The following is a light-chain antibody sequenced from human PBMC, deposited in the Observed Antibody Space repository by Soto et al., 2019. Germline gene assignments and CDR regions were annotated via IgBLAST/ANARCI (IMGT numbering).Light chain of an antibody. J-gene: IGLJ2*01. CDR3: AAWDDSLSGHVV. CDR2: RNN. CDR1: NSNIGSYY. V-gene: IGLV1-47*01. Sequence: QSVLTQPPSASGTPGQRVTISCSGSNSNIGSYYVYWYQHLPGTAPKLPIYRNNQRPSGVPDRFSGSKSGTSASLAISGLRSEDEADYYCAAWDDSLSGHVVFGGGTKLTVL.